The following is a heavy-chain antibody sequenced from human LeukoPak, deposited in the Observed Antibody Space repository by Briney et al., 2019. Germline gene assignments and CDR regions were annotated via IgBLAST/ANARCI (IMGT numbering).Heavy chain of an antibody. CDR3: ARDLGALDY. Sequence: NWVRQTPGKGLEWIGYIYYSGSTYYDPSLKSRVTISVDTSKNQFSLKLSSVTAADTAVYYCARDLGALDYWGQGTLVTVSS. D-gene: IGHD3-16*02. CDR2: IYYSGST. V-gene: IGHV4-30-4*01. J-gene: IGHJ4*02.